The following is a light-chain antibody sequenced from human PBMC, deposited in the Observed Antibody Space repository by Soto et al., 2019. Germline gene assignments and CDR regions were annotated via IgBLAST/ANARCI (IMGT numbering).Light chain of an antibody. CDR3: MSYIDSTSTHWV. V-gene: IGLV2-14*03. J-gene: IGLJ3*02. CDR2: KVS. Sequence: QSALTQPASVSGSPGQSITISCTGTSSDVGHPYNYVSWYQQHPDKAPKLLIFKVSNQPSGISGRFSGSKSGNTAPLAISGLYAEDADDYYCMSYIDSTSTHWVLGGGTKLTVL. CDR1: SSDVGHPYNY.